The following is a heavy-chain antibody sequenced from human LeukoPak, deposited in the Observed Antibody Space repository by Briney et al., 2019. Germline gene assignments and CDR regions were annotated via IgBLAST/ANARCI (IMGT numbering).Heavy chain of an antibody. J-gene: IGHJ3*02. V-gene: IGHV1-24*01. Sequence: AASVKVSCKVSGYTLTELSMHWVRQAPGKGLEWMGGFDPEDGETIYAQKFQGRVTMTEDISTDTAYMELSSLRSEDTAVYYCATGRSSSPAAFDIWGQGTMVTVSS. D-gene: IGHD6-13*01. CDR1: GYTLTELS. CDR2: FDPEDGET. CDR3: ATGRSSSPAAFDI.